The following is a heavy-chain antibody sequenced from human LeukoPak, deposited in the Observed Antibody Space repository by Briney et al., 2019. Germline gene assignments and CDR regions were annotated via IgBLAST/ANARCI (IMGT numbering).Heavy chain of an antibody. CDR3: ARHDRGGLDAFDI. Sequence: SETLSLTCTVSGGSITRSTDYWGWIRQPPGKGLEWIGSINYSGITYYNPSLKSRVTKSVDTSKNQSSLNLNSVTAADTAVYYCARHDRGGLDAFDIWGQGTMVTVSS. D-gene: IGHD3-16*01. CDR1: GGSITRSTDY. J-gene: IGHJ3*02. CDR2: INYSGIT. V-gene: IGHV4-39*01.